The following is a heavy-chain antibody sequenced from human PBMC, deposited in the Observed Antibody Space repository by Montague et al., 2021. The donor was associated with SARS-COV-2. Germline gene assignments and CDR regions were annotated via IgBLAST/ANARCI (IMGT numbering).Heavy chain of an antibody. CDR1: GGSISSNY. J-gene: IGHJ6*03. CDR3: ARQPPGYRYFYYLDV. CDR2: RYYSGST. V-gene: IGHV4-59*01. D-gene: IGHD1-1*01. Sequence: SETLSLTCTVSGGSISSNYWSWIRQLPGKGLELIGYRYYSGSTXXXPTXXXRGTISVDTYKNQCSLRLNSVTAADTAVYYCARQPPGYRYFYYLDVWGKGTTVTVSS.